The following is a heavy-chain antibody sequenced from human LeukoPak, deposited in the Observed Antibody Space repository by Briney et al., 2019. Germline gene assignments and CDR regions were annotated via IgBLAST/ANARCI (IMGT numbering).Heavy chain of an antibody. CDR1: GFTFSSYA. Sequence: GGSLRLSCAASGFTFSSYAMHWVRQAPGKGLEWVAVISYDGSNKYYADSVKGRFTISRDNSKNTLYLQMNSLRAEDTAVYYCAKGYYYYYMDVWGKGTTVTVSS. CDR2: ISYDGSNK. J-gene: IGHJ6*03. V-gene: IGHV3-30-3*01. CDR3: AKGYYYYYMDV.